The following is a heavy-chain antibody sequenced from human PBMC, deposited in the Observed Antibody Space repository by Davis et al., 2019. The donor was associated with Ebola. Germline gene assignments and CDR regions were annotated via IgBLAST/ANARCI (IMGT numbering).Heavy chain of an antibody. V-gene: IGHV3-48*02. CDR3: ARGECSSTSCYYYYGMDV. D-gene: IGHD2-2*01. J-gene: IGHJ6*04. CDR1: GFTFSSYS. CDR2: ISSSSSTI. Sequence: GGSLRLSCAASGFTFSSYSMNWVRQAPGKGLERVSYISSSSSTIYYADSVKGRFTISRDNAKNSLYLQMNSLRDEDTAVYYCARGECSSTSCYYYYGMDVWGKGTTVTVSS.